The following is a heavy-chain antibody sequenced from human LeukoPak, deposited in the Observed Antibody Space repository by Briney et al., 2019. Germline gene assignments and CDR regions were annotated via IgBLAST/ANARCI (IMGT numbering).Heavy chain of an antibody. D-gene: IGHD3-16*01. CDR3: ARGFNYDYVWGSQGSFDY. J-gene: IGHJ4*02. CDR1: GGSISSSSYY. V-gene: IGHV4-39*07. Sequence: PSETLSLTCTVSGGSISSSSYYWGWIRQPPGKGLEWIGSIYYSGSTYYNPSLKSRVTTSVDTSKNQFSLKLSSVTAADTAVYYCARGFNYDYVWGSQGSFDYWGQGTLVTVSS. CDR2: IYYSGST.